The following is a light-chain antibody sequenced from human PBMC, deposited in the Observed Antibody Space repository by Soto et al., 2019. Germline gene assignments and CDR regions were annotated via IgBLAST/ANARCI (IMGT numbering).Light chain of an antibody. J-gene: IGKJ1*01. CDR1: QSITTN. CDR2: GAS. Sequence: EVVMTQSPVTLSVSPGERATLSCRASQSITTNLAWYQQKPGQAPRLLIYGASTRATGVPARFSGSGSGTPFPLPIRSLQSEDFALYYCQQYNDWPPKRTFGQGTRVDFK. CDR3: QQYNDWPPKRT. V-gene: IGKV3-15*01.